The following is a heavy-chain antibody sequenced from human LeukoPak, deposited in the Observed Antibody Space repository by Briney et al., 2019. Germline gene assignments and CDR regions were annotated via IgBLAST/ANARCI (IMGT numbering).Heavy chain of an antibody. D-gene: IGHD3-3*01. CDR3: ARGGLDYDYWSGLLGNYYYYMDV. Sequence: SVKVSCKASGGTFSSYAISWVRQAPGQGLEWMGGIVPIFGTANYAQKFQGRVTITADESTSTAYMELSSLRSEDTAVYYCARGGLDYDYWSGLLGNYYYYMDVWGKGTTVTVSS. J-gene: IGHJ6*03. V-gene: IGHV1-69*13. CDR1: GGTFSSYA. CDR2: IVPIFGTA.